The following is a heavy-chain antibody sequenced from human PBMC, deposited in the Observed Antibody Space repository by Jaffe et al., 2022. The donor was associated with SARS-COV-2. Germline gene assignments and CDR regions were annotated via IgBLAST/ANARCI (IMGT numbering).Heavy chain of an antibody. V-gene: IGHV4-34*01. Sequence: QVQLQQWGAGLLKPSETLSLTCAVYGGSFSGYYWSWIRQPPGKGLEWIGEINHSGSTNYNPSLKSRVTISVDTSKNQFSLKLSSVTAADTAVYYCARATGGSGRFHRYYFDYWGQGTLVTVSS. CDR3: ARATGGSGRFHRYYFDY. CDR2: INHSGST. J-gene: IGHJ4*02. CDR1: GGSFSGYY. D-gene: IGHD6-19*01.